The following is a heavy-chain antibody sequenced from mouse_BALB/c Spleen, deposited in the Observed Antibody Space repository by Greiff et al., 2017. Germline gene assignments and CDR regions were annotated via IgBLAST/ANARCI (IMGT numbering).Heavy chain of an antibody. D-gene: IGHD2-14*01. CDR1: GYTFTSYW. V-gene: IGHV1S22*01. CDR3: TRGGVRNFDY. CDR2: IYPGSGST. Sequence: LQQPGSELVRPGASVKLSCKASGYTFTSYWMHWVKQRPGQGLEWIGNIYPGSGSTNYDEKFKSKATLTVDTSSSTAYMQLSSLTSEDSAVYYCTRGGVRNFDYWGQGTTLTVSS. J-gene: IGHJ2*01.